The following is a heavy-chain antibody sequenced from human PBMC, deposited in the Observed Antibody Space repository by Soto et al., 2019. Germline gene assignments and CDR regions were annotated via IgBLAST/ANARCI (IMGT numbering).Heavy chain of an antibody. D-gene: IGHD3-10*01. J-gene: IGHJ6*02. CDR3: TPDFEVLWFGELLRSKLGYGMDV. Sequence: GGSLRLSCAASGFTFSNAWMNWVRQAPGKGLEWVGRIKSKTDGGTTDYAAPVKGRFTISRDDSKNTLYLQMNSLKTEDTAVYYCTPDFEVLWFGELLRSKLGYGMDVWGQGTTVTVSS. CDR2: IKSKTDGGTT. CDR1: GFTFSNAW. V-gene: IGHV3-15*07.